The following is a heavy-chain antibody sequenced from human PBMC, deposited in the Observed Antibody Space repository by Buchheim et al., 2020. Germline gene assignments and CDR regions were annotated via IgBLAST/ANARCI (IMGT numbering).Heavy chain of an antibody. V-gene: IGHV3-48*03. Sequence: VQLVESGGGLVQPGGSLRLSCAASGFMFSSYEMNWVRQAPGKGLEWVSYISSGSSTIYYADSVKGRFTISRDNAKTSLYLQMNSLRAEDTAVYYCAREENDFWSGQKYYFDYWGQGTL. CDR3: AREENDFWSGQKYYFDY. CDR2: ISSGSSTI. CDR1: GFMFSSYE. D-gene: IGHD3-3*01. J-gene: IGHJ4*02.